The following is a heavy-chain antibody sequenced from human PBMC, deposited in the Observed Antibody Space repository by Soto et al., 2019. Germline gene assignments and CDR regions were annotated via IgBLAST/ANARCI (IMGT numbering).Heavy chain of an antibody. CDR2: IYCNDDK. CDR1: GFSLNAPGVG. CDR3: AHCWSGSHYYFYYGVDV. V-gene: IGHV2-5*01. J-gene: IGHJ6*02. D-gene: IGHD6-13*01. Sequence: GSGPTLVNPTQTLTLTCTFSGFSLNAPGVGVAWIRQPPGEALQWLALIYCNDDKRYSPSLKSRLTITKDTSKIQVVLRLTNMDPKDTGAYYCAHCWSGSHYYFYYGVDVWGPGTTVTVSS.